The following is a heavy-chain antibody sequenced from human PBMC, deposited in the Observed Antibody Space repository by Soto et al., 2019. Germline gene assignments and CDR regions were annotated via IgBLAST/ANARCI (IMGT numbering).Heavy chain of an antibody. CDR2: ISGSGGST. D-gene: IGHD3-22*01. CDR3: AKAMGLLSYYYYYYGMDV. V-gene: IGHV3-23*01. CDR1: GFTFSSYA. J-gene: IGHJ6*02. Sequence: GGSLRLSCAASGFTFSSYAMSWVRQAPGKGLEWVSAISGSGGSTYYADSVKGRFTISRDNSKNTLYLQMNSLRAEDTAVYYCAKAMGLLSYYYYYYGMDVWGQGTTVTVSS.